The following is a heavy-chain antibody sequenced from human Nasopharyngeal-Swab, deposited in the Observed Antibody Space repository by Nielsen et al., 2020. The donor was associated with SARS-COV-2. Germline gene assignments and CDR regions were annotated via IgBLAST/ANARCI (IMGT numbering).Heavy chain of an antibody. CDR1: GGYISTYY. Sequence: GSLRLSCTVSGGYISTYYWTWIRQPAGKGLEWIGRIYISGSTNYNPSLNSRLTMSVDTSKNQFSLKLSSVTAADTAVYYCARARGSSLGSYYYGMDVWGQGTTVTVSS. CDR3: ARARGSSLGSYYYGMDV. CDR2: IYISGST. D-gene: IGHD6-13*01. J-gene: IGHJ6*02. V-gene: IGHV4-4*07.